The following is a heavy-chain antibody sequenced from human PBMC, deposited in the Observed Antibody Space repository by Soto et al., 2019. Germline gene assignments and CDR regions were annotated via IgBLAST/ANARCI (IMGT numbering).Heavy chain of an antibody. D-gene: IGHD3-16*02. Sequence: TSETLSLTCAVYGGSFSGYYWSWIRQPPGKGLEWIGEINHSGSTNYNPSLRSRVTISVDTSKNQFSLKLSSVTAADTAVYYCARTPLNMITFGGVIDRVAFDIWGQGTMVTVSS. CDR1: GGSFSGYY. J-gene: IGHJ3*02. V-gene: IGHV4-34*01. CDR2: INHSGST. CDR3: ARTPLNMITFGGVIDRVAFDI.